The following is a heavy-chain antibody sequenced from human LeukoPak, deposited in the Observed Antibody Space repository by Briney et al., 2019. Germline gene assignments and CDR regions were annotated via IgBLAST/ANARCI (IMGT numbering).Heavy chain of an antibody. V-gene: IGHV3-15*01. CDR1: GITFSNAW. CDR3: TPFYY. J-gene: IGHJ4*02. CDR2: IKSQTDNGTT. Sequence: GGSLRLSCAASGITFSNAWMTWVRQAPGKGLEWVGRIKSQTDNGTTDYAAPVKGRFTISRDDSKNTLYLQMNSLKTEDTAVYYCTPFYYWGQGTLVTVSS.